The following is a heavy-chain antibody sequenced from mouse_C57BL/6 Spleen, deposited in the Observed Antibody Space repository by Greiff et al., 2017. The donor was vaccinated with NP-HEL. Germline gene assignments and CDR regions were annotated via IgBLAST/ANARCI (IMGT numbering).Heavy chain of an antibody. J-gene: IGHJ1*03. CDR1: GYTFTSYW. D-gene: IGHD2-2*01. CDR2: IYPGSGST. V-gene: IGHV1-55*01. CDR3: AAVYYGYDDWYFDV. Sequence: QVHVKQPGAELVKPGASVKMSCKASGYTFTSYWITWVKQRPGQGLEWIGDIYPGSGSTNYNEKFKSKATLTVDTSSSTAYMQLSSLTSEDSAVYYCAAVYYGYDDWYFDVWGTGTTVTVSS.